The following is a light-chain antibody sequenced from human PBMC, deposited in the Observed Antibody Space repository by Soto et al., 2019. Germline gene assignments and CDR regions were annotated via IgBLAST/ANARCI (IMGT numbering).Light chain of an antibody. CDR2: DAS. CDR3: LQHNTYPRT. CDR1: QSVSSY. V-gene: IGKV3-11*01. Sequence: ESVLTQSPATLSLSPGERATLSCRASQSVSSYLAWYQQKPGQAPRLLIYDASSRATGIPDRFSGGGSGTEFTLTISSLQPEDSATYYCLQHNTYPRTFGQGTKVDIK. J-gene: IGKJ1*01.